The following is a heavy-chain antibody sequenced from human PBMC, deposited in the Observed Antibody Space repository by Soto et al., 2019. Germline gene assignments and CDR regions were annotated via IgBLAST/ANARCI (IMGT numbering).Heavy chain of an antibody. D-gene: IGHD3-22*01. J-gene: IGHJ4*02. CDR2: LNPSGGNT. V-gene: IGHV1-46*01. Sequence: QVQLVQSGAEVKKPGASVKVSCKASGYTFTSYYMHWVRQAPGQGLEWMGMLNPSGGNTNYAQNFQGRVTLTRDTCTSTVYMELSSLRSEDTAVYYCALGDGYYAGDYWGQGTLVTVSS. CDR3: ALGDGYYAGDY. CDR1: GYTFTSYY.